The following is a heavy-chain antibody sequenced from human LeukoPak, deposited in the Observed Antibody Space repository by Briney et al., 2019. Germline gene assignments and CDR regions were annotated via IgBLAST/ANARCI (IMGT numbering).Heavy chain of an antibody. Sequence: GRSLRLSCAASGFTVSSNYMSWVRQAPGKGLEWVSVICSGGSTYYADSVKGRFTISRDNSKNTLYLQMNSLRAEDTAVYYCAKLESGWKTYWGQGTLVTVSS. J-gene: IGHJ4*02. D-gene: IGHD6-19*01. V-gene: IGHV3-53*01. CDR2: ICSGGST. CDR3: AKLESGWKTY. CDR1: GFTVSSNY.